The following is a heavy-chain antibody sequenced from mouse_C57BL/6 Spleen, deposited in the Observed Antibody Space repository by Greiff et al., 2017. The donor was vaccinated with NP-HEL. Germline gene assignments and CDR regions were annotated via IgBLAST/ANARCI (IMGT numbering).Heavy chain of an antibody. CDR3: TRSYGNRGDY. J-gene: IGHJ2*01. D-gene: IGHD2-1*01. V-gene: IGHV1-15*01. CDR2: IDPETGGT. Sequence: QVQLQQSGAELVRPGASVTLSCKASGYTFTDYEMHWVKQTPVHGLEWIGAIDPETGGTAYNQKFKGKAILTADKSSSTAYMELRSLTSEDSAVYYCTRSYGNRGDYWGQGTTLTVSS. CDR1: GYTFTDYE.